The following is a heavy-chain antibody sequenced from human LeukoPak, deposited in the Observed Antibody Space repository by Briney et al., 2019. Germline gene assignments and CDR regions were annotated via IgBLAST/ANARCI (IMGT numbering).Heavy chain of an antibody. CDR3: ASSRPLSAGNSPLDY. V-gene: IGHV1-69*13. D-gene: IGHD6-13*01. J-gene: IGHJ4*02. Sequence: SVTVSFKASGGTFSSYAISWVRQAPGQGLEWMGGIIPIFGTANYAQKFQGRVTITADESTSTAYMELSSLRSEDTAVYYCASSRPLSAGNSPLDYWGQGTLVTVSS. CDR1: GGTFSSYA. CDR2: IIPIFGTA.